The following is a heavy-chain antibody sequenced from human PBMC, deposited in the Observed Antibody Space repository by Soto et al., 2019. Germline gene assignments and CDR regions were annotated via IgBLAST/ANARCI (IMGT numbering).Heavy chain of an antibody. J-gene: IGHJ6*02. D-gene: IGHD3-9*01. Sequence: QVQLVQSGAEVKKPGASVKISCKTSGYTFTNYAIHWVRQAPGQRLEWMGWINAGNGNTKHSQRFQGRVTITRDTFANTAYMELNDLRSEDTAVYYCARDLRRRSFDWLLLPWGEGMDVWGQGTTVTVSS. CDR2: INAGNGNT. V-gene: IGHV1-3*01. CDR1: GYTFTNYA. CDR3: ARDLRRRSFDWLLLPWGEGMDV.